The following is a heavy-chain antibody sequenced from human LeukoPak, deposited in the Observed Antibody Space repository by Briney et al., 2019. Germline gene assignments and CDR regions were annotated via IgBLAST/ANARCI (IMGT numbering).Heavy chain of an antibody. D-gene: IGHD6-13*01. CDR1: GFIFSTCA. J-gene: IGHJ3*01. CDR2: ISGSGGTT. Sequence: GGSLRLSCTASGFIFSTCAMSWVRQAPGKGLEWVSAISGSGGTTYYADSVKGWFTISRDNSKNTLFLQMNSLRAEDTAVYYCAKDRSSSSWFDGYDFWGQGTMVTVSS. V-gene: IGHV3-23*01. CDR3: AKDRSSSSWFDGYDF.